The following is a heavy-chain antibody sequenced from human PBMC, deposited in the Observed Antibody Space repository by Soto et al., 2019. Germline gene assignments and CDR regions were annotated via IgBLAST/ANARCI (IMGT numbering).Heavy chain of an antibody. D-gene: IGHD5-12*01. CDR2: IYFSGST. J-gene: IGHJ5*02. CDR3: ARVGGYDPNWFDP. CDR1: GGSISSGDYY. Sequence: QVQLQESGPGLVKPSQTLSLTCTVSGGSISSGDYYWSWIRQPPGKGLEWIGYIYFSGSTYYNPSLQSRVTISVDTSKNQFSLKLRSVTAADTAVYSCARVGGYDPNWFDPWGQGTLVTVSS. V-gene: IGHV4-30-4*01.